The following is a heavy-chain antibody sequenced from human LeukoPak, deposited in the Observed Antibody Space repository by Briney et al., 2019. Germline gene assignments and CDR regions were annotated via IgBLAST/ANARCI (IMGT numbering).Heavy chain of an antibody. CDR3: ARVAAGLKYGADY. Sequence: SETLSLTCTVSGASISSTGSYWAWIRQPPGKGLDWIGTISYAGSTNYNPSLNTRVTISTDTSNNQFSLRLSSVTDADTAVYYCARVAAGLKYGADYWGQGTLGTVSS. CDR2: ISYAGST. J-gene: IGHJ4*02. CDR1: GASISSTGSY. V-gene: IGHV4-39*07. D-gene: IGHD1-14*01.